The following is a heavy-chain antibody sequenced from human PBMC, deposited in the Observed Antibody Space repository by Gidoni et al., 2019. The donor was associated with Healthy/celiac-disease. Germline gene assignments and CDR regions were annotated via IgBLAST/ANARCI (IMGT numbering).Heavy chain of an antibody. Sequence: EVQLLESGGGLVQPGGSLRLSWAASGFTFSSVARSWVRQAPGKGLEWVSAISGIGGSPYYADSVKGRFTISRDNSKNTLYLQMNSLRAEDTAVYYCAKDRDQYYDFWSGYYFPLFDYWGQGTLVTVSS. CDR2: ISGIGGSP. CDR3: AKDRDQYYDFWSGYYFPLFDY. D-gene: IGHD3-3*01. J-gene: IGHJ4*02. V-gene: IGHV3-23*01. CDR1: GFTFSSVA.